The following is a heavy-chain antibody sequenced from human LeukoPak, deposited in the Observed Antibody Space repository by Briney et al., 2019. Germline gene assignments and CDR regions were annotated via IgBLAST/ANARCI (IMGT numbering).Heavy chain of an antibody. CDR2: IYTSGST. CDR1: GGSTSSYY. Sequence: SETLSLTCTVSGGSTSSYYWSWIRQPAGKGLEWIGRIYTSGSTNYNPSLKSRVTMSVDTSKNQFSLKLSSVTAADTAVYYCARVVGVLWLDYMDVWGKGTRVTVSS. J-gene: IGHJ6*03. V-gene: IGHV4-4*07. D-gene: IGHD3-10*01. CDR3: ARVVGVLWLDYMDV.